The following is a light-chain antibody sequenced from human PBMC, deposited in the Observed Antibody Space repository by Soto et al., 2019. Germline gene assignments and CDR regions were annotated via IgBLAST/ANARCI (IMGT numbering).Light chain of an antibody. V-gene: IGLV2-14*01. Sequence: QSVLTQPASVSGSPGQSITISCTGTSSDVGNYKYVSWYQQHPGKAPKLIIYEVSNRPSGVSDRFSGSKSGNTASLTISGLQAEDETDYYCLSYTSSGTYVFGTGTQLTVL. CDR2: EVS. J-gene: IGLJ1*01. CDR3: LSYTSSGTYV. CDR1: SSDVGNYKY.